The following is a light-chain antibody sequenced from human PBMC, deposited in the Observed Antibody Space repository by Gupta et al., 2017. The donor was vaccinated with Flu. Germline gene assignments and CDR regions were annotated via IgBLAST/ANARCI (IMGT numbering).Light chain of an antibody. V-gene: IGLV8-61*01. Sequence: QTVVTQEPSFSVSPGGTVTLTFGLSSGSVSTSYYPSWHQQTPGQTPRTLIYNTNTRSAGVPGRFSGSILGSTAALTITGAEEEDESDYYCVLYMGSGLWVFGGGTKLTVL. CDR3: VLYMGSGLWV. J-gene: IGLJ3*02. CDR2: NTN. CDR1: SGSVSTSYY.